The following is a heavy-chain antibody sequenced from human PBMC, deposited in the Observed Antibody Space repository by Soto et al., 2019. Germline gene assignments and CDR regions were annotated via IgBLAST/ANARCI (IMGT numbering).Heavy chain of an antibody. CDR1: GWSFSGYY. Sequence: PSETLSLTCAVYGWSFSGYYWSWIRQPPGKGLEWIGEINHSGSTNYNPSLKSRVTISADTSKNQFFLTLSSVTAADTAVYYCARPRHYGSGSSVPPREYAMDVWGQGTTVTVSS. CDR3: ARPRHYGSGSSVPPREYAMDV. J-gene: IGHJ6*02. V-gene: IGHV4-34*01. CDR2: INHSGST. D-gene: IGHD3-10*01.